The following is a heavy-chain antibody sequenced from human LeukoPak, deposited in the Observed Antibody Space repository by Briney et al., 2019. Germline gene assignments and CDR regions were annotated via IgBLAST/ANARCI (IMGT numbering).Heavy chain of an antibody. CDR2: IYYSGST. CDR3: ARIEDYGGNSVNY. Sequence: PSETLSLTCTVSGVSISSYYWSWIRQPPGKGLEWIGYIYYSGSTNYNPSLKSRVTISVDTSKNQFSLKLSSVTAADTAVYYCARIEDYGGNSVNYWGQGTLVTVSS. CDR1: GVSISSYY. D-gene: IGHD4-23*01. V-gene: IGHV4-59*01. J-gene: IGHJ4*02.